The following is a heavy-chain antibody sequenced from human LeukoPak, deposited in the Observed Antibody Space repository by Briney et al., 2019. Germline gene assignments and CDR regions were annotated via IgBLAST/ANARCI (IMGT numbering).Heavy chain of an antibody. CDR3: ARPPRRVTSDYYYMDV. J-gene: IGHJ6*03. CDR1: GGSISSSSYY. D-gene: IGHD4-17*01. Sequence: SETLSLTCTVSGGSISSSSYYWGWIRQPPGKGLEWIGSIYYSGSTYYNPSLKSRVTISVDTSKNQFSLKLSSVTAADTAVYYCARPPRRVTSDYYYMDVWGKGTTVTVSS. V-gene: IGHV4-39*07. CDR2: IYYSGST.